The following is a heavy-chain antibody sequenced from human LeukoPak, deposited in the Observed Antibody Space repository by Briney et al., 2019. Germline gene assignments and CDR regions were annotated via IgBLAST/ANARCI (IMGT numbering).Heavy chain of an antibody. V-gene: IGHV3-30*01. D-gene: IGHD3-16*02. CDR1: GFTFTNYA. CDR2: VSYDGSWD. J-gene: IGHJ4*02. Sequence: GGSLRLSCAASGFTFTNYAMHWVRQTPGKGLEWVAFVSYDGSWDSYSESVKGRFTISRDASKNTLYLQMNSLRAEDTAVYYCTREERGYIPAFWGQGTLVTVSS. CDR3: TREERGYIPAF.